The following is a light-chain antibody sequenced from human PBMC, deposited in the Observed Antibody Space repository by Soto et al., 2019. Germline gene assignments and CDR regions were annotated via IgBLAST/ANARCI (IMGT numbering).Light chain of an antibody. CDR3: QQYSDWPPWP. Sequence: EVVMTQSPATLYVSPGERATLSCRASENMNTRLAWYQQTPGQAPRLLIYGASTRATGIPDRFRGSGSGTEFTLTICSLQSEDFAVYYCQQYSDWPPWPFGQGTKEELK. J-gene: IGKJ1*01. CDR1: ENMNTR. CDR2: GAS. V-gene: IGKV3-15*01.